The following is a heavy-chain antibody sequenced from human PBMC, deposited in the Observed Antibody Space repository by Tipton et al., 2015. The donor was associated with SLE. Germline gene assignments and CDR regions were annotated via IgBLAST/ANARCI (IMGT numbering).Heavy chain of an antibody. J-gene: IGHJ4*02. CDR3: ARGPAARPFDY. CDR2: IKQDGSEK. V-gene: IGHV3-7*04. CDR1: GFTFSSYW. D-gene: IGHD6-6*01. Sequence: SLRLSCAASGFTFSSYWMSWVRQAPGKGLEWVANIKQDGSEKYYVDSVKGRFTTSRDNAKNSLYLQMNSLRAEDTAVYYCARGPAARPFDYWGQGTLVTVSS.